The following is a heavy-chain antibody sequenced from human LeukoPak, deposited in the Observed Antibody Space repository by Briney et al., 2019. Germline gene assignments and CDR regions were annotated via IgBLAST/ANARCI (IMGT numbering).Heavy chain of an antibody. J-gene: IGHJ4*02. CDR1: GYTFTSYG. CDR2: INPNSGGT. Sequence: GASVKVSCKASGYTFTSYGISWVRQAPGQGLEWMGWINPNSGGTNYAQKFQGWVTMTRDTSISTAYMELSRLRSDDTAVYYCARARSLEMATIHYYFDYWGQGTLVTVSS. D-gene: IGHD5-24*01. V-gene: IGHV1-2*04. CDR3: ARARSLEMATIHYYFDY.